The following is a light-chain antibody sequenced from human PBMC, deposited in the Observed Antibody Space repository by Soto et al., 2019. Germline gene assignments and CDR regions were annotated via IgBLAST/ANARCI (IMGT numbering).Light chain of an antibody. J-gene: IGLJ3*02. Sequence: QSALTQPASVSGSPGQSITISCTGTSSDVGGYNYVSWYQQHPGKAPKLMIYDVSNRPSGVSNRFSGSKSGNTASLTISGLQAEDDSDDYCISYTSSSFWVFGGGTKVTVL. V-gene: IGLV2-14*01. CDR3: ISYTSSSFWV. CDR1: SSDVGGYNY. CDR2: DVS.